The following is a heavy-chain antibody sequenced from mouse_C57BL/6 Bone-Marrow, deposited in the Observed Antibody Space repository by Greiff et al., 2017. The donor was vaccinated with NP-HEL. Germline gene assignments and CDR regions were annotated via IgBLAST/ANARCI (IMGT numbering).Heavy chain of an antibody. CDR1: GFTFSSYG. CDR2: ISSGGSYT. V-gene: IGHV5-6*01. Sequence: EVQRVESGGDLVKPGGSLKLSCAASGFTFSSYGMSWVRQTPDQRLEWVATISSGGSYTYYPDSVKGRFTISRDNAKNTLYLQMSSLKSEDTARYYCARELGPFAYWGQGTLVTVSA. J-gene: IGHJ3*01. D-gene: IGHD4-1*01. CDR3: ARELGPFAY.